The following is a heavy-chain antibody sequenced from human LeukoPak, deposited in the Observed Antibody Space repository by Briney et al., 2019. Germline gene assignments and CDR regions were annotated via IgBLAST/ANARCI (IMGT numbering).Heavy chain of an antibody. V-gene: IGHV4-39*01. CDR2: IYYSGST. CDR3: ARRYCSGGSCYPIDY. D-gene: IGHD2-15*01. J-gene: IGHJ4*02. Sequence: SETLSLTCTVSGGSISSSSYYWGWIRQPPGKGLEWIGSIYYSGSTYYNPSLKSRVTISIDTSKNHFSLKLSSVTAADTAVYYCARRYCSGGSCYPIDYWGQGTLVTVSS. CDR1: GGSISSSSYY.